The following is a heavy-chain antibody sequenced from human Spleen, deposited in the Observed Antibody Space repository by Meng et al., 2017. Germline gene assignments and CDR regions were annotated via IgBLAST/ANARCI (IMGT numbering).Heavy chain of an antibody. D-gene: IGHD4-11*01. Sequence: QVQLQQWGAGLLKPSETRSLTCVVSGGSFSDYYWSWIRQPPGKGLEWIGEINHSGSTNYNPSLESRATISVDTSQNSLSLKLSSVTAADSAVYYCARGPTTMAHDFDYWGQGTLVTVSS. J-gene: IGHJ4*02. CDR2: INHSGST. V-gene: IGHV4-34*01. CDR3: ARGPTTMAHDFDY. CDR1: GGSFSDYY.